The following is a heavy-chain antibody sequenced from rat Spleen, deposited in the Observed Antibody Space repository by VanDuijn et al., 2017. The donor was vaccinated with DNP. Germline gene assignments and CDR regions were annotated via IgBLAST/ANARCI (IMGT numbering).Heavy chain of an antibody. Sequence: EVQVVESGGGLVQPGGSLNLSCAASGFTFNDYYMAWVRQAPKKGLEWVASISYAGGSAYYGDSVKGRFTISRDNAKSTLFLQMDTLMSEDTATYYCASLNYGGYLIYWGQGVMVTVSS. D-gene: IGHD1-11*01. V-gene: IGHV5-22*01. CDR3: ASLNYGGYLIY. CDR1: GFTFNDYY. J-gene: IGHJ2*01. CDR2: ISYAGGSA.